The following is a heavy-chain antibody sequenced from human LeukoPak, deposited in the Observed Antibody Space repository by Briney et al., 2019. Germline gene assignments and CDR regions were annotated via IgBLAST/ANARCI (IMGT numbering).Heavy chain of an antibody. CDR2: VSGSGGST. D-gene: IGHD6-19*01. J-gene: IGHJ4*02. V-gene: IGHV3-23*01. CDR3: AKDPGSGWNGGIFDY. CDR1: GVTFTSNA. Sequence: GSLTLSCAASGVTFTSNAVSWVCLAPWTGLDLVSAVSGSGGSTYYADSVKGRFTISRDNSKNTLYLQMNSLRAEDTAVYYCAKDPGSGWNGGIFDYWGQGTLVTVSS.